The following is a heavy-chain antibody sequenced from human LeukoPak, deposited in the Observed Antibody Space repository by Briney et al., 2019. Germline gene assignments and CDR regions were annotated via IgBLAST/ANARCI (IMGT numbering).Heavy chain of an antibody. CDR3: ARGCPYYDILTGYYPAMYYFDY. J-gene: IGHJ4*02. CDR1: GFTVSSNY. D-gene: IGHD3-9*01. V-gene: IGHV3-66*01. CDR2: IYSGGST. Sequence: GGSLRLSCAASGFTVSSNYMSWVRQAPGKGLEWVSVIYSGGSTYYADSVKGRFTISRDNSKNTLYLQMNSLRAEDTAVYYCARGCPYYDILTGYYPAMYYFDYWGQGTLVTVSS.